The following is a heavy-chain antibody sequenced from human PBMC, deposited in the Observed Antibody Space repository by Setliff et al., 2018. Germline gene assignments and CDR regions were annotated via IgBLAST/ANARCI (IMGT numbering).Heavy chain of an antibody. V-gene: IGHV4-61*09. CDR1: GGSISSGSYY. Sequence: SETLSLTCTVSGGSISSGSYYWSWIRQPAEKGLEWIGHIYTSGSTNYNPSLKSRVTISVDTSKNQFSLKLSSVTAADTAVYYCASYRQDVNYWGQGTQVTVSS. CDR2: IYTSGST. CDR3: ASYRQDVNY. D-gene: IGHD4-4*01. J-gene: IGHJ4*02.